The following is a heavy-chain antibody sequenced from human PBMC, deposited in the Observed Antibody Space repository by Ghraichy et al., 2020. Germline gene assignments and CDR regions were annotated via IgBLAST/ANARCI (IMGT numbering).Heavy chain of an antibody. Sequence: GGSLRLSCAASGFTFSSYAMHWVRQAPGKGLEWVAVISYDGSNKYYADSVKGRFTISRDNSKNTLYLQMNSLRAEDTAVYYCARAPLRTIFGVVPPGYFDYWGQGTLVTVSS. CDR1: GFTFSSYA. J-gene: IGHJ4*02. CDR3: ARAPLRTIFGVVPPGYFDY. D-gene: IGHD3-3*01. V-gene: IGHV3-30*04. CDR2: ISYDGSNK.